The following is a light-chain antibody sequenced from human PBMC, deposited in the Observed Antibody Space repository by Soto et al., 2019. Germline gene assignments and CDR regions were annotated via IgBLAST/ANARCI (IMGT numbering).Light chain of an antibody. CDR3: QQYNNWPPWT. Sequence: EIVLTQSPGTLSLSPGERATLSCRANQSVSITLAWYQQKPDQAPRLLIYGASTRATGIPARFSGSGSGTEFTLTISSLQSEDFAVYYCQQYNNWPPWTFGQGTKVDIK. CDR2: GAS. J-gene: IGKJ1*01. CDR1: QSVSIT. V-gene: IGKV3-15*01.